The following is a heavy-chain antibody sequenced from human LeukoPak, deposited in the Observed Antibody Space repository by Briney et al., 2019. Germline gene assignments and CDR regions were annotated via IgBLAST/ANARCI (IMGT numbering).Heavy chain of an antibody. CDR2: INPNSGGT. Sequence: GASVKVSCKASGGTFSSYAISWVRQAPGQGLEWLGWINPNSGGTNYAQKFQGRVTMTWDTSIGTGYMELSRLISDDTAVYYCARDEGSGEWELLFAFDIWGQGTMVTVSS. CDR3: ARDEGSGEWELLFAFDI. V-gene: IGHV1-2*02. CDR1: GGTFSSYA. J-gene: IGHJ3*02. D-gene: IGHD1-26*01.